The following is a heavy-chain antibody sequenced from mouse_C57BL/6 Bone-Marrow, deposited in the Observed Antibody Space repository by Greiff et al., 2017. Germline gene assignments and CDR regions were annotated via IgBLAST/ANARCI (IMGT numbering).Heavy chain of an antibody. CDR3: ARGYYYGYDGDASYWYFEV. D-gene: IGHD2-2*01. CDR1: GYTFTSYG. CDR2: IYPRSGNT. J-gene: IGHJ1*03. Sequence: VQLQQSGAELARPGASVKLSCKASGYTFTSYGISWVKQRTGQGLEWIGEIYPRSGNTYYNETFKGKATLPADKSSSTAYMELRSLTSEDSAVYFCARGYYYGYDGDASYWYFEVWGTGTTVTVSS. V-gene: IGHV1-81*01.